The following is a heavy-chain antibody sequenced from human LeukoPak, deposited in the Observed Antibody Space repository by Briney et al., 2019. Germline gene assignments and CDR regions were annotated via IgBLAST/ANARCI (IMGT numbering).Heavy chain of an antibody. V-gene: IGHV3-23*01. J-gene: IGHJ4*02. CDR1: GFTFSSYW. Sequence: SGGSLRLSCAASGFTFSSYWMNWVRQAPGKGLEWVSSISGSGDRTYYADSVNGRFTISRDNSKNTLYLQMNSLRAEDTAIYYCAKGGPYSSSWGGKFDHWGQGTLVTVSS. D-gene: IGHD6-13*01. CDR2: ISGSGDRT. CDR3: AKGGPYSSSWGGKFDH.